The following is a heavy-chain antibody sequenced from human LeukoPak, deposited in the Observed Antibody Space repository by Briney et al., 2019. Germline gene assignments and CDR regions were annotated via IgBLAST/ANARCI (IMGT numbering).Heavy chain of an antibody. J-gene: IGHJ4*02. CDR1: GGSFSGYY. CDR2: INHSGST. CDR3: ARGGKYCSGGSCYSSHYFDY. D-gene: IGHD2-15*01. Sequence: SETLSLTCAVYGGSFSGYYWSWIRQPPGKGLEWIGEINHSGSTNYNPSLKSRVTISVDTSKNQFSLKLSSVTAADTAVYYCARGGKYCSGGSCYSSHYFDYWGQGTLATVSS. V-gene: IGHV4-34*01.